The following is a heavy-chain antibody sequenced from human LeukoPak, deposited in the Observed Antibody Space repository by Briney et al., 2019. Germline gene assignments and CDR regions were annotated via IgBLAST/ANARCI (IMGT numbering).Heavy chain of an antibody. CDR2: IIPIFGTA. CDR3: ARPQVGQGGGGYLYYYYYMDV. V-gene: IGHV1-69*06. D-gene: IGHD2-15*01. CDR1: GGTFSSYA. J-gene: IGHJ6*03. Sequence: ASVKVSCKASGGTFSSYAISWVRQAPGQGLEWMGGIIPIFGTANYAQKFQGRVTITADKSTSTAYMELRSLRSDDTAVYYCARPQVGQGGGGYLYYYYYMDVWGKGTTVTVSS.